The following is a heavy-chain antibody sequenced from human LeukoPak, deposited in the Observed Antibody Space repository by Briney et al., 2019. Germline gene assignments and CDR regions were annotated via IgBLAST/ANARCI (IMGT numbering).Heavy chain of an antibody. CDR2: IWHDGSNK. D-gene: IGHD5-18*01. J-gene: IGHJ4*02. CDR3: ERDRGYTYGHPLDY. V-gene: IGHV3-33*08. Sequence: PGGSLRDSSVAPLDTPTTDVIYTVCQAPGKGLEWVALIWHDGSNKYYGDSVKDRFTISRDNSKNTLYLQMDSLRDEDTAVSYCERDRGYTYGHPLDYWGQGTLVTVSS. CDR1: DTPTTDV.